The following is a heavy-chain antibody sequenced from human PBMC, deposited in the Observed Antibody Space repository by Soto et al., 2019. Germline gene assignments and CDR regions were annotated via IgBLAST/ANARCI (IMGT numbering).Heavy chain of an antibody. V-gene: IGHV4-31*03. J-gene: IGHJ4*02. D-gene: IGHD3-10*01. CDR2: IYYSGST. CDR3: ARERYYYGSGSYPDY. CDR1: GGSSSSGGYY. Sequence: SETLSLTCTVSGGSSSSGGYYLSWIRQHPGKGLEWIGYIYYSGSTYYNPSLKSRVAISVDASKNQFSLKLSSVTAADTAVYYCARERYYYGSGSYPDYWGQGTLVTVS.